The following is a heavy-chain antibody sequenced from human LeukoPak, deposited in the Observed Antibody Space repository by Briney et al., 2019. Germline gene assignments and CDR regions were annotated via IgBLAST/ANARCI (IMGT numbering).Heavy chain of an antibody. V-gene: IGHV1-18*01. J-gene: IGHJ4*02. CDR1: GYIFSTYG. CDR2: ISIHNGNP. D-gene: IGHD2-2*01. CDR3: ARRYCSSTSCSLYYFDY. Sequence: VASVKVSCKASGYIFSTYGISWVRQAPGQGLEWMGWISIHNGNPSYAQKVQGRVTMTTDASTTTAYMELRSLRSDDTAVYYCARRYCSSTSCSLYYFDYWGQGTLVTVSS.